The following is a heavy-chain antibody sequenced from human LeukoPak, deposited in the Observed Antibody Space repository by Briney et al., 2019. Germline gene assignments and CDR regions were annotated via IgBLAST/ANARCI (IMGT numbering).Heavy chain of an antibody. CDR2: ISSGSSFT. D-gene: IGHD6-13*01. J-gene: IGHJ4*02. Sequence: GGSLRLSCAASGFTFSSYSMNWVRQAPGKGLEWVSSISSGSSFTYYADSVKGRFTISRDYARNSLYLQMNSLRVEDTAVYYCAREGQQLCIDYWGQGTLVTVSS. V-gene: IGHV3-21*01. CDR3: AREGQQLCIDY. CDR1: GFTFSSYS.